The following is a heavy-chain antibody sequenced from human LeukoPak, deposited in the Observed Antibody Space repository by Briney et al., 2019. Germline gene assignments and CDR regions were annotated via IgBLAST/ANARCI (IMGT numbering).Heavy chain of an antibody. CDR1: GFTFNSYW. Sequence: GGSLRLSCAASGFTFNSYWISWVRQAPGKGLEWLANINQDGSEKYYVDSVKGRFTISRDNSKNTLYLQMNSLRAEDTAVYYCAGEGRSENWFDPWGQGTLVTVSS. J-gene: IGHJ5*02. V-gene: IGHV3-7*04. CDR2: INQDGSEK. CDR3: AGEGRSENWFDP. D-gene: IGHD1-26*01.